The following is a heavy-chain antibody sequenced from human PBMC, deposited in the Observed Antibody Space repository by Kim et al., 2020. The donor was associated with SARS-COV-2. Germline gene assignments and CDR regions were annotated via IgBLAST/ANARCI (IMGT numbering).Heavy chain of an antibody. CDR2: IKSKTDGGTT. CDR3: TTVPWVVVVPAANFWSSVLWLYDSSGYWGADAFDI. J-gene: IGHJ3*02. D-gene: IGHD2-2*01. Sequence: GGSLRLSCAASGFTFSNAWMSWVRQAPGKGLEWVGRIKSKTDGGTTDYAAPVKGRFTISRDDSKNTLYLQMNSLKTEDTAVYYCTTVPWVVVVPAANFWSSVLWLYDSSGYWGADAFDIWGQGTMVTVSS. CDR1: GFTFSNAW. V-gene: IGHV3-15*01.